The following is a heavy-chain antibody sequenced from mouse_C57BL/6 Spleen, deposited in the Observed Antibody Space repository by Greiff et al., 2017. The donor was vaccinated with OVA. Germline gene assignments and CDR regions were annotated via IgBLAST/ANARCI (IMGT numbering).Heavy chain of an antibody. Sequence: QVQLKESGAELARPGASVKLSCKASGYTFTSYGISWVKQRTGQGLEWIGEIYPRSGNTYYNEKFKGKATLTADKSSSTAYMELRSPTSEDSAVYFCASDGSSPWYFDVWGTGTTVTVSS. V-gene: IGHV1-81*01. D-gene: IGHD1-1*01. CDR2: IYPRSGNT. CDR3: ASDGSSPWYFDV. CDR1: GYTFTSYG. J-gene: IGHJ1*03.